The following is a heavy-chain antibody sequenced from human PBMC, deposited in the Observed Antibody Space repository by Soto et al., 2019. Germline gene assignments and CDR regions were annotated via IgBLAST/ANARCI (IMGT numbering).Heavy chain of an antibody. D-gene: IGHD6-13*01. CDR3: VGSLQN. CDR1: GFTFSDYH. Sequence: EMQLVESGGGLVQPGGSLRLSCAASGFTFSDYHMEWVRQAPGKGLEWIGRARNDPRARTTQHAASVRGRFITSRDDSETSLYLQMNSLKTEATAVYYCVGSLQNWGQGTLVTVSS. CDR2: ARNDPRARTT. V-gene: IGHV3-72*01. J-gene: IGHJ4*02.